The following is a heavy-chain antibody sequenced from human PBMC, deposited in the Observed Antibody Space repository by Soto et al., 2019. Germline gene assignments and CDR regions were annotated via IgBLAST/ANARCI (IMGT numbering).Heavy chain of an antibody. CDR2: ISSSGDRI. J-gene: IGHJ4*02. CDR3: ARLPKGSLVTG. D-gene: IGHD2-21*02. Sequence: ESGGGLVSPGGSLTLSCVGSGFRFSDNSMHWGRRAPGTGLQWLSYISSSGDRIHYADSVRGRFTVSRDNAKNSLFLRMNSLRDDDTAMYYCARLPKGSLVTGWGQGTQVTISS. CDR1: GFRFSDNS. V-gene: IGHV3-48*02.